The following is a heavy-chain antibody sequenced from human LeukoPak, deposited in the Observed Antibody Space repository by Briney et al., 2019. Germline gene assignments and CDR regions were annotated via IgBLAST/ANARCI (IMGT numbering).Heavy chain of an antibody. J-gene: IGHJ5*02. Sequence: ASVKVSCKAFGYTFTSNYMHWVREAPGQRPEWMGVISPSGGSTTYAQKFQGRVTLTREMSTSTDYLELSSLRSEDTAVYYCARDNSVRDEAWWFNPWGQGTLVTVSS. CDR3: ARDNSVRDEAWWFNP. D-gene: IGHD5-24*01. CDR1: GYTFTSNY. V-gene: IGHV1-46*01. CDR2: ISPSGGST.